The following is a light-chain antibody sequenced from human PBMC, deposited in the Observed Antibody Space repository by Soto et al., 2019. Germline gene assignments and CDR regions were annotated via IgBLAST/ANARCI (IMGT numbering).Light chain of an antibody. CDR2: SIS. J-gene: IGKJ2*01. CDR1: QSVTNSF. V-gene: IGKV3-20*01. CDR3: QQYSTLPHT. Sequence: ENVLTQSPGTLSLSPGERATLSCGASQSVTNSFFAWYQQKPGQAPRLLIYSISIRATGIPDRFSGSGSGTDFTLTISRLEPEDFAVYYCQQYSTLPHTFGQGTKLEVK.